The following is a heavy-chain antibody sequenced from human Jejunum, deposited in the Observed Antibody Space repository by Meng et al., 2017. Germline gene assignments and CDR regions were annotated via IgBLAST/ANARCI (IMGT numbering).Heavy chain of an antibody. J-gene: IGHJ4*02. V-gene: IGHV1-69*01. Sequence: VQLVEFGAGVKKPGSSVKVSCKASGGTFSSDAMSWVRQAPGQGLEWMGGIIPIFGPTNYAQKFQGRLTITADESTSTAYMELSGLRSEDTALYYCARGAVMATTYYFEYWGQGSLVTVSS. CDR3: ARGAVMATTYYFEY. D-gene: IGHD1-26*01. CDR2: IIPIFGPT. CDR1: GGTFSSDA.